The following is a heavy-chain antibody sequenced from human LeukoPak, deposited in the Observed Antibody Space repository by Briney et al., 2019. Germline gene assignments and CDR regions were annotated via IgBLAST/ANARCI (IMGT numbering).Heavy chain of an antibody. D-gene: IGHD3-9*01. J-gene: IGHJ4*02. V-gene: IGHV3-13*01. CDR2: IGTAGDT. CDR1: GFTFSSYD. CDR3: ARGTAGTITDY. Sequence: GGSLRLSCAASGFTFSSYDMHWVRQATGKGLKWVSAIGTAGDTYYPGSVKGRFTISRENAKNSLYLQMNSLRAEDTAVYYCARGTAGTITDYWGQGTLVTVSS.